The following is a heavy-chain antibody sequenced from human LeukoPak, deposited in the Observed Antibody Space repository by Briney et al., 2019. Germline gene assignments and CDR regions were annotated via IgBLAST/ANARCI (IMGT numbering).Heavy chain of an antibody. Sequence: ASVKVSCKASGYTFTSYDINWVRQATGQGLEWMGWMNPNSGNTGYAQKFQGRVTMTRDTSTSTVYMELSSLRSEDTAVYYCARENTMVRAYYYYYYGMDVWGQGTTVTVSS. V-gene: IGHV1-8*01. CDR2: MNPNSGNT. D-gene: IGHD3-10*01. J-gene: IGHJ6*02. CDR3: ARENTMVRAYYYYYYGMDV. CDR1: GYTFTSYD.